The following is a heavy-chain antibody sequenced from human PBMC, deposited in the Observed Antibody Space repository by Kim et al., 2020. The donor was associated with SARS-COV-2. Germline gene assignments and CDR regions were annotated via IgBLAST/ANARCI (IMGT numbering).Heavy chain of an antibody. CDR2: INHSGST. CDR1: GGSFSGYY. D-gene: IGHD4-17*01. J-gene: IGHJ6*01. V-gene: IGHV4-34*01. Sequence: SETLSLTCAVYGGSFSGYYWSWIRQPPGKGLEWIGEINHSGSTNYNPSLKSRVTISVDTSKNQFSLKLSSVIAADTAVYYCARSTTVTTFSFYYYAMDV. CDR3: ARSTTVTTFSFYYYAMDV.